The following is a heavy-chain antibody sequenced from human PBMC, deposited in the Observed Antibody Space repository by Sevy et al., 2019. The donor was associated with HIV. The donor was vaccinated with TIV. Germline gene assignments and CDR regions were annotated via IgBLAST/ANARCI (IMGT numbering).Heavy chain of an antibody. CDR1: GFTFSSYA. V-gene: IGHV3-23*01. D-gene: IGHD3-10*01. Sequence: GGCLRLSCAASGFTFSSYAMNWVRQAPGKGLEWVSAISGSGGSTYYADSVKGRFTISRDNSKNTLYLQMNSLRAEDTAVYYCAKGGGWVRKKNYYYYYYMDVWGKGTTVTVSS. CDR3: AKGGGWVRKKNYYYYYYMDV. J-gene: IGHJ6*03. CDR2: ISGSGGST.